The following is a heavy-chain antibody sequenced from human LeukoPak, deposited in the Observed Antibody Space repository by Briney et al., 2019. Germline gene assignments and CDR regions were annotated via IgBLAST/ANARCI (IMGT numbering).Heavy chain of an antibody. CDR1: GYTFTSYG. D-gene: IGHD3-3*01. V-gene: IGHV1-18*01. Sequence: ASVKVSCKASGYTFTSYGISWVRQAPGQGLEWMGWISAYNGNTNYAQKLQGRVTMTTDTSTSTAYMELRSLRSDDTAVCYCARSDDFWSGTGFDYWGQGTLVTVSS. CDR2: ISAYNGNT. J-gene: IGHJ4*02. CDR3: ARSDDFWSGTGFDY.